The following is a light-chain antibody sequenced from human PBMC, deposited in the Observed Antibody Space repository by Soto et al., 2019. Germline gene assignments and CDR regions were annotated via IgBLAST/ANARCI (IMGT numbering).Light chain of an antibody. Sequence: VSTQSPGTLSLSPGESATLSCRASQTVSITYLTWYQQKPGQAPRLLIFGASKRATGIPDRFSGSGSGRDFTLTISGLEPEDFAVYYCQQYGSSPLISFGQGTRLEIK. CDR3: QQYGSSPLIS. CDR1: QTVSITY. CDR2: GAS. J-gene: IGKJ5*01. V-gene: IGKV3-20*01.